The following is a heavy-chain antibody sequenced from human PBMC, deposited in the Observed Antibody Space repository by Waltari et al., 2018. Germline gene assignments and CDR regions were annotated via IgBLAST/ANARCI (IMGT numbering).Heavy chain of an antibody. CDR2: IKQDGSEK. CDR1: GFTFSSYW. D-gene: IGHD2-15*01. V-gene: IGHV3-7*03. CDR3: ARKRIPRGGPLDDAFDI. Sequence: SCAASGFTFSSYWMSWVRQAPGKGLEWVANIKQDGSEKYYVDSVKGRFTISRDNAKNSLYLQMNSLRAEDTAVYYCARKRIPRGGPLDDAFDIWGQGTMVTVSS. J-gene: IGHJ3*02.